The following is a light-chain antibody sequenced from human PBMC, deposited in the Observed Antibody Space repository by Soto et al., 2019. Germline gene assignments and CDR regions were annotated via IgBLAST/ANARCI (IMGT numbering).Light chain of an antibody. Sequence: EIVLTQSPGTLSLSPGEXATLSCRASQSVSSSYLAWYQQKPGQAPRLLIYGASSRATGIPDRFSGSGSGTDFTLTISRLEPEDFAVYYCQYYGSSPWTLGQGTKV. CDR1: QSVSSSY. J-gene: IGKJ1*01. CDR3: QYYGSSPWT. CDR2: GAS. V-gene: IGKV3-20*01.